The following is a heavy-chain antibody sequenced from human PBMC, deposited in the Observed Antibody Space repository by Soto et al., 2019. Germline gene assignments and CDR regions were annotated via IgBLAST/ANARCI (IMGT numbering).Heavy chain of an antibody. CDR2: IDWDDDK. V-gene: IGHV2-70*01. J-gene: IGHJ6*02. CDR1: GFSLSTSGMC. D-gene: IGHD6-19*01. CDR3: ARIPGGAGTDYYYGMDV. Sequence: SGPTLVNPTQTLTLTCTFSGFSLSTSGMCVSWIRQPPGKALEWLALIDWDDDKYYSTSLKTRLTISKDTSKNQVVLTMTNMEPVDTATYYCARIPGGAGTDYYYGMDVWGQGTTVTVSS.